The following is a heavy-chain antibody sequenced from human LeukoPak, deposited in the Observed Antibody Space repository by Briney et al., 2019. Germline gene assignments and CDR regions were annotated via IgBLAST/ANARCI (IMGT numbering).Heavy chain of an antibody. CDR3: AKGPRVPAAKYYFDY. CDR2: ISSSSSYI. V-gene: IGHV3-21*04. J-gene: IGHJ4*02. Sequence: PGGSLRLSCAASGFTFSSYSMNWVRQAPGKGLEWVSSISSSSSYIYYADSVKGRFTISRDNSKNTLYLQMNSLRAEDTAVYYCAKGPRVPAAKYYFDYWGQGTLVTVSS. CDR1: GFTFSSYS. D-gene: IGHD2-2*01.